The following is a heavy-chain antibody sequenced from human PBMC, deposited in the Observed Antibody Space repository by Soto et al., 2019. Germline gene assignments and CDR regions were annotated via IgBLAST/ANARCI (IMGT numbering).Heavy chain of an antibody. D-gene: IGHD2-15*01. J-gene: IGHJ5*02. Sequence: ASVKVSCKASGYTFASYGISWVRQAPGQGLEWMGWISAYNGNTNYAQKLQGRVTMTTDTSTSTAYMELRSLRSDDTAVYYCARLTTHCSGGSCYPNWFDPWCQGTLVTVSS. CDR3: ARLTTHCSGGSCYPNWFDP. CDR2: ISAYNGNT. CDR1: GYTFASYG. V-gene: IGHV1-18*04.